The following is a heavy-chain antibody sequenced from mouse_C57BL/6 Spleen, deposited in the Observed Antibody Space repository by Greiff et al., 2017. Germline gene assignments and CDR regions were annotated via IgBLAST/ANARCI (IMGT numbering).Heavy chain of an antibody. J-gene: IGHJ3*01. CDR3: KRDLLYDY. D-gene: IGHD2-3*01. CDR1: GFTFTSYA. Sequence: EVQGVESGDGLVKPGGSLKLSCAASGFTFTSYAMSWVRQTPEKRLEWVAYICSGGDYIYYADTVKGRFTITRDNARNTLYLQMSSLKSEDTGMYYCKRDLLYDYWGQGTLVTVSA. V-gene: IGHV5-9-1*02. CDR2: ICSGGDYI.